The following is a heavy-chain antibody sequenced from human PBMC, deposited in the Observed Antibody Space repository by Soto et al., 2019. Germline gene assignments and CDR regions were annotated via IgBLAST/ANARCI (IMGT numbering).Heavy chain of an antibody. CDR1: GFTFDDYA. D-gene: IGHD4-17*01. V-gene: IGHV3-9*01. Sequence: GGSLRLSCAASGFTFDDYAMHWVRQAPGKGLEWVSGISWNSGSIGYADSVKGRFTISRDNAKNSLYLQMNSLRAEDTALYYCAKDVYPADYGRGAFDIWGQGTMVTVSS. CDR2: ISWNSGSI. J-gene: IGHJ3*02. CDR3: AKDVYPADYGRGAFDI.